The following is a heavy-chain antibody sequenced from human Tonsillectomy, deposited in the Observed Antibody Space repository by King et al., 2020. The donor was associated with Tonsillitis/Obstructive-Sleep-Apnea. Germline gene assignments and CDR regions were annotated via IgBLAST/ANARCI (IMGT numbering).Heavy chain of an antibody. CDR1: GFSLSTSGVG. J-gene: IGHJ5*02. CDR2: IYWDDDK. V-gene: IGHV2-5*02. D-gene: IGHD2-2*02. CDR3: AHRPGYCSSTSCYNTGGWFDP. Sequence: TLKESGPTLVKPPQTLTLTCTFSGFSLSTSGVGVGWIRQPPGKALEWLALIYWDDDKRYSPSLKSRLTITKDTSKNQVVLTMTNMDPVDTATYYCAHRPGYCSSTSCYNTGGWFDPWGQGTLGTVS.